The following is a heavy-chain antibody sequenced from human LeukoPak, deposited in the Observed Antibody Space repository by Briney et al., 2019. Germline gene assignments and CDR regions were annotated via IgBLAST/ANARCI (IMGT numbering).Heavy chain of an antibody. D-gene: IGHD2-21*01. V-gene: IGHV4-39*01. CDR1: GGSISSSSYY. CDR3: ARLLGTHINYFDP. CDR2: MSYSGST. Sequence: SETLSLTCTVSGGSISSSSYYWGWIRQPPGKRLEWIGSMSYSGSTYYNPSLKSRVTISVDTSKNQFSLKLSSVTAADTAVYYCARLLGTHINYFDPWGQGTLVTVSS. J-gene: IGHJ5*02.